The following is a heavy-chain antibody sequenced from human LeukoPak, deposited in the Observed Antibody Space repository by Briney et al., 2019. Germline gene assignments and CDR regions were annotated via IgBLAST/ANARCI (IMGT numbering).Heavy chain of an antibody. J-gene: IGHJ6*02. CDR1: GFTVSSNY. V-gene: IGHV3-66*01. Sequence: GGSLRLSCAASGFTVSSNYMSWVRQAPGKGLEWVSVIYSGGSTYYADSVKGRFTISRDNSKNTLYLQMNSLRAEDTVVYYCASKFGSYYYYGMDVWGQGTTVTVSS. CDR3: ASKFGSYYYYGMDV. D-gene: IGHD1-26*01. CDR2: IYSGGST.